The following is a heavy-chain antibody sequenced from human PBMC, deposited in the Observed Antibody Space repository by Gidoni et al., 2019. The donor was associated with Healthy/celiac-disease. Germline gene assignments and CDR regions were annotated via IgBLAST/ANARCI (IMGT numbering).Heavy chain of an antibody. Sequence: EVQLVESGGGLVKPGGSLRLSCAASGFTFSSYSLNWVRQAQGKGLEWVSSISSSSSYIYYADSVKGRFTISRDNAKNSLYLQMNSLRAEDTAVYYCARVDIAARPPDYYYYGMDVWGQGTTVTVSS. D-gene: IGHD6-6*01. CDR1: GFTFSSYS. V-gene: IGHV3-21*01. CDR2: ISSSSSYI. CDR3: ARVDIAARPPDYYYYGMDV. J-gene: IGHJ6*02.